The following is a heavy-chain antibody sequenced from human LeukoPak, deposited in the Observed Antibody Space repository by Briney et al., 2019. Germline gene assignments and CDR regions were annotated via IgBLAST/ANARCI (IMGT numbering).Heavy chain of an antibody. CDR3: ARQVGFMVRGVIMRGYFDY. CDR2: IYYSGST. J-gene: IGHJ4*02. Sequence: PSQTLSLTCTVSGGSISSGDYYWSWIRQPPGKGLEWIGYIYYSGSTYYNPSLKSRVTISVDTSKNQFSLKLSSVTAADTAVYYCARQVGFMVRGVIMRGYFDYWGQGTLVTVSS. D-gene: IGHD3-10*01. CDR1: GGSISSGDYY. V-gene: IGHV4-30-4*01.